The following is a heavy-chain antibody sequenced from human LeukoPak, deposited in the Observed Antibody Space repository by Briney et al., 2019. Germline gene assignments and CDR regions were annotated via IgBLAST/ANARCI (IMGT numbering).Heavy chain of an antibody. CDR1: GGSISSFY. CDR3: AREVIAGQLNWFDP. Sequence: PSETLSRTCTVSGGSISSFYWSWIRQPPGKGLEGIGYIYYSGSTNYNPSLKSRVTISVDASKNQSSLKLSSVTAADTAVYYCAREVIAGQLNWFDPWGQATLVTVSS. V-gene: IGHV4-59*01. D-gene: IGHD2/OR15-2a*01. J-gene: IGHJ5*01. CDR2: IYYSGST.